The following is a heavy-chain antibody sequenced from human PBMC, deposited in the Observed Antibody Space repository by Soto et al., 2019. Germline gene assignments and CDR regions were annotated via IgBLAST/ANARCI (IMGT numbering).Heavy chain of an antibody. J-gene: IGHJ6*02. CDR2: IGTRSDI. D-gene: IGHD2-21*02. CDR1: GFTFSRYS. V-gene: IGHV3-21*01. Sequence: GGSLRLSCAASGFTFSRYSMNWVRQAPGKGLEWVSSIGTRSDIYYAESVKGRFTISRDNAKNSLSLEMDSLRVEDTGVYYCAREETAWPLAYGLDVWGQGTTVTVSS. CDR3: AREETAWPLAYGLDV.